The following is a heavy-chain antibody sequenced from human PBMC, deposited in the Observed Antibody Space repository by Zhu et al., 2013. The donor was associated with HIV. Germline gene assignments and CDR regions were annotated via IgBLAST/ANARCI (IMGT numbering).Heavy chain of an antibody. Sequence: QVQLVQSGAEVKKPGASVKVSCKASGYTFTGYYMHWVRQAPGKGLEWMGGFDPEDGETIYAQKFQGRVTMTEDTSTDTAYMELSSLRSEDTAVYYCATVDSGSYSFDYWGQGTLVTVSS. J-gene: IGHJ4*02. CDR1: GYTFTGYY. CDR3: ATVDSGSYSFDY. CDR2: FDPEDGET. D-gene: IGHD1-26*01. V-gene: IGHV1-24*01.